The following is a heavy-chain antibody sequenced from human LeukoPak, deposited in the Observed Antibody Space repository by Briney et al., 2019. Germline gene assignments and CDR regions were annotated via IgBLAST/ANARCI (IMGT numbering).Heavy chain of an antibody. CDR2: IYTSGST. J-gene: IGHJ5*02. D-gene: IGHD3-3*01. CDR1: GGYISSYY. Sequence: SETLSLTCTVSGGYISSYYWSWIRQRAGKGLEWIGRIYTSGSTNYNPSLKSRVTMSVDTSKNQFSLKLSSVTAADTAVYYCARDMYHFLGWLFAFDPWGQGTLVTVSS. V-gene: IGHV4-4*07. CDR3: ARDMYHFLGWLFAFDP.